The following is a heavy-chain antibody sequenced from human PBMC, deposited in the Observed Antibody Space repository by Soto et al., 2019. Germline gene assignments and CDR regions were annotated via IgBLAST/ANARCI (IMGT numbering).Heavy chain of an antibody. CDR2: ISSSGSTI. V-gene: IGHV3-48*03. Sequence: EVQLVESGGGLVQPGGSLRLSCAASGFTFSSYEMNWVRQAPGKGLEWVSYISSSGSTIYYADSVKGRFTISRDNAKNSLYLQMNSLRAEDTAVYYCARDLGYSGSYQGYFDYWGQGTLVTVSS. J-gene: IGHJ4*02. CDR1: GFTFSSYE. D-gene: IGHD1-26*01. CDR3: ARDLGYSGSYQGYFDY.